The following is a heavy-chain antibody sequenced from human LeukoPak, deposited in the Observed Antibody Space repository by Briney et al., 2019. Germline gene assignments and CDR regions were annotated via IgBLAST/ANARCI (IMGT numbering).Heavy chain of an antibody. CDR1: GFTFSDNF. Sequence: GGSLRLSCAGSGFTFSDNFLTWVRQAPGKGLEWVANIKQDGSEKYYVDSVKGRFTISRDNAKNSLYLQMNSLRAEDTAVYYCARARVYDSSGYKYYFDYWGQGTLVTVSS. J-gene: IGHJ4*02. CDR2: IKQDGSEK. D-gene: IGHD3-22*01. V-gene: IGHV3-7*01. CDR3: ARARVYDSSGYKYYFDY.